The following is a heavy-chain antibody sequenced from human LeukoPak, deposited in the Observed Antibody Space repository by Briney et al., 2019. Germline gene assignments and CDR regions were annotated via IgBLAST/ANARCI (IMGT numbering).Heavy chain of an antibody. CDR2: IYPGDLDT. J-gene: IGHJ4*02. V-gene: IGHV5-51*01. Sequence: GESLKISCKGSGYIFTNYWIGWVRQMPGKGLEWMGTIYPGDLDTRYNPSFQGQVTISADKSINTAYLQWSSLKASDTAMYYCARRVSAYEYFDYWGQGTLVTVSS. D-gene: IGHD5-12*01. CDR3: ARRVSAYEYFDY. CDR1: GYIFTNYW.